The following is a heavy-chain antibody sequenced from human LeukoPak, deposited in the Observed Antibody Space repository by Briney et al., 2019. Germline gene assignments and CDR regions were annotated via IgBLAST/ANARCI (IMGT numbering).Heavy chain of an antibody. CDR2: IYPGYSDT. J-gene: IGHJ4*02. CDR3: ARLYGDYEVAY. Sequence: GESLKISCQGSGYTFSNYWIGWVRQMPGKGLEWMGIIYPGYSDTKYSPSFQGQVPISADKSISTAYLQWSRLKASDTAMYFCARLYGDYEVAYWGQGTLVTVSS. V-gene: IGHV5-51*01. CDR1: GYTFSNYW. D-gene: IGHD4-17*01.